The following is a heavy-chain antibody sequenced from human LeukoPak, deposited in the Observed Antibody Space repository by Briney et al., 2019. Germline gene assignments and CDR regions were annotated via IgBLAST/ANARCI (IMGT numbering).Heavy chain of an antibody. J-gene: IGHJ4*02. CDR2: ITNNGGTT. Sequence: GGYLRLSCAASGFTFSSYAMNWVRQAPGKGLEWVSLITNNGGTTYYADSVKGRFTISRDNSKNTLYMQMHNVRADDTALYYCARGSQYNRGHIDYWGQGTLVTVSS. V-gene: IGHV3-23*01. D-gene: IGHD1-14*01. CDR3: ARGSQYNRGHIDY. CDR1: GFTFSSYA.